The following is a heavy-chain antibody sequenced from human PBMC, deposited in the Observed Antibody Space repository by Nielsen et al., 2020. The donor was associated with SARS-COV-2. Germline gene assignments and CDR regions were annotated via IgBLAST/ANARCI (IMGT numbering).Heavy chain of an antibody. J-gene: IGHJ5*02. D-gene: IGHD3-10*01. CDR3: ARVSLWFGDLSGWFDT. CDR1: GSSISSGYY. CDR2: IYHSGST. V-gene: IGHV4-38-2*02. Sequence: SETLSLTCTVSGSSISSGYYWGWIRQPPGKGLEWIGSIYHSGSTYDNPSLKSRVTISVDTSKNQFSLKLTSVTAADTALYYCARVSLWFGDLSGWFDTWGQGTLVTVTS.